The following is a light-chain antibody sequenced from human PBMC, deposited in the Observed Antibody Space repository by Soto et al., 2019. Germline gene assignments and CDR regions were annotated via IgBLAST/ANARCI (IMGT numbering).Light chain of an antibody. CDR1: QSIGTW. V-gene: IGKV1-5*01. CDR3: QQYATYAPST. CDR2: DAS. J-gene: IGKJ1*01. Sequence: TQSPATLSLSPGERATLSCRASQSIGTWLAWYQHRPGEGPKLLIHDASSLESGVPSRFSGSGSATEFSLTISSLESGDSGTYHCQQYATYAPSTFGQGTKVEIK.